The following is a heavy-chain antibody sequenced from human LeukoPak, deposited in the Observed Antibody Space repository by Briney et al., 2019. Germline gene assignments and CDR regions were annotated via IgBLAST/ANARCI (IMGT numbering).Heavy chain of an antibody. V-gene: IGHV3-66*01. D-gene: IGHD1-26*01. CDR1: GGSFSGFY. CDR3: ARGYLIDY. CDR2: VYSGDRT. Sequence: PSETLSLTCAVYGGSFSGFYMSWVRQAPGKGLEWVSVVYSGDRTYYADSVKGRFTISRDDSTNTLYLLMNSLRAEDTAVYYCARGYLIDYWGQGTLVTVSS. J-gene: IGHJ4*02.